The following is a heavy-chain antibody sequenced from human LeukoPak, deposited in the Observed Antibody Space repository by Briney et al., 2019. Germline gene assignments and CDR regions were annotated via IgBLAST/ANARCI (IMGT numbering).Heavy chain of an antibody. J-gene: IGHJ6*03. D-gene: IGHD1/OR15-1a*01. CDR2: ISDGGSNK. V-gene: IGHV3-30*04. CDR3: ARSKEHLNIYHYYYYMDV. CDR1: EFTFSSYA. Sequence: GRSLRLSCAASEFTFSSYAMHWVRQAPGKGLEWVAVISDGGSNKYYRDSVKGRFTISRDNSKNTLYLQMNSLRAEDTAVYYCARSKEHLNIYHYYYYMDVWGKGTTVTVSS.